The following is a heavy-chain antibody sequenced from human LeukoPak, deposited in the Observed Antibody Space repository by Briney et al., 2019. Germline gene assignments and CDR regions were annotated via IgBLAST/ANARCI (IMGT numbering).Heavy chain of an antibody. J-gene: IGHJ4*02. Sequence: SETLSLTCAVYGGSFSGYYWSWIRQPPGKGLEWIGEINHSGSTNYNPSLKSRATISVDTSKNQFSLKLSSVTAADTAVYYCASNYDILTGSSDWGQGTMVTVSS. CDR3: ASNYDILTGSSD. D-gene: IGHD3-9*01. CDR1: GGSFSGYY. CDR2: INHSGST. V-gene: IGHV4-34*01.